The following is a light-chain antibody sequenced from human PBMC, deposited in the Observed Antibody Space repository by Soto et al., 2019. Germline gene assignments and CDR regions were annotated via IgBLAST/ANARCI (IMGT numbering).Light chain of an antibody. V-gene: IGKV1-27*01. CDR1: QGISIY. CDR3: LRYNSAPRT. J-gene: IGKJ1*01. CDR2: SAS. Sequence: DIQMTQSPSSLSASVGDRVTITCRASQGISIYLVWYQQKPGKVPKLLIYSASTLQSGVPSRFSGSGSGTDFTLTITGLQPEDVATYFCLRYNSAPRTFGQGTKVEIK.